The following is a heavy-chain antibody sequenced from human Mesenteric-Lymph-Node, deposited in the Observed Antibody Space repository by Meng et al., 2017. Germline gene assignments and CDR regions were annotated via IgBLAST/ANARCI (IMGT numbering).Heavy chain of an antibody. D-gene: IGHD4-11*01. CDR3: ARDDDYANYSLDY. Sequence: QVQLVESGGGVVQPGRSLRLSCAASGFTFSDYAMHWVRQATGKGLEWVAVITYDGNKKYYAESMKGRFTVSRDDSKNTLYLQMNSLRGEDTAVYYCARDDDYANYSLDYWGQGTLVTVSS. CDR1: GFTFSDYA. V-gene: IGHV3-30-3*01. J-gene: IGHJ4*02. CDR2: ITYDGNKK.